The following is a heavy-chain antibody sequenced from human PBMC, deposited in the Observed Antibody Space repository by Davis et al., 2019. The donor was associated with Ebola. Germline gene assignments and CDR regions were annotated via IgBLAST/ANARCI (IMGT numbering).Heavy chain of an antibody. Sequence: ASVKVSCKASGYTFRMYGITWVRQAPGQGLEWMGWTTVYNGDTKYAQNFQGRVSMTTDTSTNTAYMELMSLRSDDTAVYYCARARGVGVISISWFDPWGQGTLVTVSS. CDR3: ARARGVGVISISWFDP. CDR2: TTVYNGDT. J-gene: IGHJ5*02. V-gene: IGHV1-18*04. D-gene: IGHD3-10*01. CDR1: GYTFRMYG.